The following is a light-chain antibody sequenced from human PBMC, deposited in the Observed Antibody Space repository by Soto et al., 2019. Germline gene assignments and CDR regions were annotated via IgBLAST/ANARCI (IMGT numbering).Light chain of an antibody. V-gene: IGLV1-40*01. CDR2: CNS. J-gene: IGLJ1*01. CDR3: QSYDSSLRRV. Sequence: QSVLTQPPSVSGAPGKRVTISCTGSSSNIGAGYDVHWYQQLPGTDPKLLIYCNSNRPSGVPDRFSGSKSGTSASLAITGLQSEDEADYYCQSYDSSLRRVFGTGTKLTVL. CDR1: SSNIGAGYD.